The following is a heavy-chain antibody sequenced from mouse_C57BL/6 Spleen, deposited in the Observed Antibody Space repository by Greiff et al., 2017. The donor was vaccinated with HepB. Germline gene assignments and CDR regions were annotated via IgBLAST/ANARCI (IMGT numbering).Heavy chain of an antibody. V-gene: IGHV1-82*01. J-gene: IGHJ4*01. D-gene: IGHD1-1*01. CDR1: GYAFSSSW. CDR2: IYPGDGDT. Sequence: QVQLQQSGPELVKPGASVKISCKASGYAFSSSWMNWVKQRPGKGLEWIGRIYPGDGDTNYNGKFKGKATLTADKSSSTAYMQLSSLTSEDSAVYFCARSGGSEGYAMDYWGQGTSVTVSS. CDR3: ARSGGSEGYAMDY.